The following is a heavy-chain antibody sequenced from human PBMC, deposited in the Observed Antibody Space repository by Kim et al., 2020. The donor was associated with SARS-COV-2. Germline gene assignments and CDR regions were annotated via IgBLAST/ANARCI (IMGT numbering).Heavy chain of an antibody. D-gene: IGHD3-22*01. CDR1: GFTFSSYG. Sequence: GGSLRLSCAASGFTFSSYGMHWVRQAPGKGLEWVAVISYDGSNKYYADSVKGRFTISRDNSKNTLYLQMNSLRAEDTAVYYCAKDLYYDSSGLMVDYWGQGTLVTVSS. CDR2: ISYDGSNK. J-gene: IGHJ4*02. CDR3: AKDLYYDSSGLMVDY. V-gene: IGHV3-30*18.